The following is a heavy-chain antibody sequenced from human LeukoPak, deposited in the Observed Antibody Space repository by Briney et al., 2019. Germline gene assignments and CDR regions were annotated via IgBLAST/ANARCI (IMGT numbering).Heavy chain of an antibody. Sequence: GESLKISCNGSGYXFTTYWICWVRQMPGKGLEWVGIIYPGDSDPRYSPSFQGQVTISADKSISTAHLQWSSLKASDSAMYYCARHGLGSSWFGFDYWGQGTLVTVSS. CDR3: ARHGLGSSWFGFDY. CDR1: GYXFTTYW. J-gene: IGHJ4*02. CDR2: IYPGDSDP. D-gene: IGHD6-13*01. V-gene: IGHV5-51*01.